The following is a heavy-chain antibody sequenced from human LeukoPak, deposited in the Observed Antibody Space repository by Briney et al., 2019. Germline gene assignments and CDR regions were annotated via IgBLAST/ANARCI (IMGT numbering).Heavy chain of an antibody. CDR3: ARAGGEVVVVVAATENAFDI. CDR2: MYYSESS. J-gene: IGHJ3*02. D-gene: IGHD2-15*01. Sequence: SETLSLTCTVSGGSISSSPFYWGWIRQPPGKGLEWIGSMYYSESSYYNPSLKSRVTISVDTSKNQFSLKLSSVTAADTAVYYCARAGGEVVVVVAATENAFDIWGQGTMVTVSS. CDR1: GGSISSSPFY. V-gene: IGHV4-39*07.